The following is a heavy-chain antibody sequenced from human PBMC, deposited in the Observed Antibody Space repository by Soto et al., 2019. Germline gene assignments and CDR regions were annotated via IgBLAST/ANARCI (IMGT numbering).Heavy chain of an antibody. CDR3: ARGYDHRGGLLWGQYYYYYGMDV. D-gene: IGHD3-10*01. CDR2: IYTSGST. Sequence: SETLSLTCTVSGGSISSYYCSWIRQPAGKGLEWIGRIYTSGSTNYNPSLKSRVTMSVDTSKNQFSLKLSSVTAADTAVYYCARGYDHRGGLLWGQYYYYYGMDVWGQGTTVTVSS. J-gene: IGHJ6*02. V-gene: IGHV4-4*07. CDR1: GGSISSYY.